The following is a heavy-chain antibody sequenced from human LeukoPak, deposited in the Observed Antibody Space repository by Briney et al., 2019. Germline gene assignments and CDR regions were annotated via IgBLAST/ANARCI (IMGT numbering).Heavy chain of an antibody. D-gene: IGHD2/OR15-2a*01. J-gene: IGHJ6*02. V-gene: IGHV4-61*01. Sequence: SETLSLTCIVSGGSISSDSYYWAWIRQPPGKGLEWIGYIYYSGSTNYNPSLKSRVTISVDTSKNQFSLKLSSVTAADTAVYYCARVRNYVLSYGMDVWGQGTTVTVSS. CDR2: IYYSGST. CDR1: GGSISSDSYY. CDR3: ARVRNYVLSYGMDV.